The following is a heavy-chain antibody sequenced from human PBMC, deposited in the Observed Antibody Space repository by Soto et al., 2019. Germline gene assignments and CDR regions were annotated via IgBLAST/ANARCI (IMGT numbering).Heavy chain of an antibody. CDR1: GFTLSSYV. J-gene: IGHJ6*02. CDR2: IGVSGGTT. CDR3: AKSRIATTVYSGMDV. Sequence: ESLTLSCAASGFTLSSYVMTWVRPVPGKGLEWVSSIGVSGGTTYYEDSVKGRFTISGDNSKNALYLLRSSLRGEDTAVYYWAKSRIATTVYSGMDVWGQGTTVTVSS. D-gene: IGHD4-17*01. V-gene: IGHV3-23*01.